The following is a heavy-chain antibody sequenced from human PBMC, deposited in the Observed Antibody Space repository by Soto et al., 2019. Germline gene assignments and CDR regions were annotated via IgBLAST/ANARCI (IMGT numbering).Heavy chain of an antibody. CDR3: VREDGKVGTNSAFDY. V-gene: IGHV3-21*01. J-gene: IGHJ4*02. Sequence: GGSLRLSCASSGLTFSTYTMNWVRQAPGKGLEWVSSINGRGNYIYYAESVKGRFTISRDNAKNSLYLQMDRLRAEDTALYYCVREDGKVGTNSAFDYWGLGALVTVSS. CDR1: GLTFSTYT. D-gene: IGHD1-26*01. CDR2: INGRGNYI.